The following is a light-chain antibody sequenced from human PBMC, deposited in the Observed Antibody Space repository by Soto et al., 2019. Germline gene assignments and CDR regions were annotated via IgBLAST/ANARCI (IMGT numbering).Light chain of an antibody. Sequence: EIVLTQSPGTLSLSPVERTTLSCMASQSVSSSYLAWYQQKPGQAPRLLIYGASNRATGIPDRFSGGGSGTDFSLTISRLDPEDFAVYYCQQYSSSPITFGQGTRLEIK. J-gene: IGKJ5*01. V-gene: IGKV3-20*01. CDR1: QSVSSSY. CDR3: QQYSSSPIT. CDR2: GAS.